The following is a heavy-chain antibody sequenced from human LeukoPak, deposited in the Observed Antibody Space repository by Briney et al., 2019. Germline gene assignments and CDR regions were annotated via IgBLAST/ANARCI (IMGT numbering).Heavy chain of an antibody. CDR2: ISAYNGNT. Sequence: ASVKVSCKASGYTFTSYGISWVRQAPGQGLEWMGWISAYNGNTNYAQKLQGRVTMTTDTSTSTAYTELRSLRSDDPAVYYCAKDWGAFKAAAGTFLLYRSDYYMDVWGKGTTVTVSS. J-gene: IGHJ6*03. V-gene: IGHV1-18*01. CDR1: GYTFTSYG. CDR3: AKDWGAFKAAAGTFLLYRSDYYMDV. D-gene: IGHD6-13*01.